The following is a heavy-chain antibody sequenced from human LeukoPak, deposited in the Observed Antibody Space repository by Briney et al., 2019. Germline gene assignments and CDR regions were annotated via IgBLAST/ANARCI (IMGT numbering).Heavy chain of an antibody. Sequence: ASVKVSCKVSGYTLTELSMHWVRQAPGKGFEWMGGFDPEDGETIYAQKFQGRVTMTEDTSTDTAYMELSSLRSEDTAVYYCATGGSGYPYYFDYWGQGTLVTVSS. J-gene: IGHJ4*02. V-gene: IGHV1-24*01. CDR3: ATGGSGYPYYFDY. CDR1: GYTLTELS. D-gene: IGHD3-22*01. CDR2: FDPEDGET.